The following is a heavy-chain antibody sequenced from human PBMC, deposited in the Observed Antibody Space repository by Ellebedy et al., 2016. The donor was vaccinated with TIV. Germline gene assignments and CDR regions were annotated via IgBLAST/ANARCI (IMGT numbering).Heavy chain of an antibody. Sequence: LRLXCTVSGASISRGANYWNWIRQRPGKGLEWIGYIYYSGSTHYHPSLQSRVAMSVDKSKNQFSLKLSSVTAADTAVYYCARGWSNYFGAGSYFDYWGQGTLVTVSS. D-gene: IGHD3-10*01. CDR3: ARGWSNYFGAGSYFDY. CDR2: IYYSGST. V-gene: IGHV4-31*03. J-gene: IGHJ4*02. CDR1: GASISRGANY.